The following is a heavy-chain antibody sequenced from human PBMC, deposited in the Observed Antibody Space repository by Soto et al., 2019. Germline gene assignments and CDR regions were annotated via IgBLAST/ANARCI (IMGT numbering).Heavy chain of an antibody. CDR2: IYYSGST. J-gene: IGHJ3*02. CDR3: ASLTGFNAFDI. CDR1: GGSISRYY. Sequence: SETLSLTCTVSGGSISRYYWNWIRQPPGKGLEWIGYIYYSGSTNYNPSLKSRVTISVDTSKNQFSLKLSSVTAADTAVYYCASLTGFNAFDIWGQGTMVTVSS. V-gene: IGHV4-59*08.